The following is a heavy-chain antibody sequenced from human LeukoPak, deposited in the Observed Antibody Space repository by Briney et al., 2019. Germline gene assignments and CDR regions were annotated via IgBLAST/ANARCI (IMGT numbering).Heavy chain of an antibody. Sequence: GGSLRLSCAASGFTFSSYGMHWVRQAPGKGLEWVAVISYDGSNKYYADSVKGRFTISRDNSKNTLYLQMNGLRAEDTAVYYCAKDLPPRGTVTSVPDFDYWGQGTLVTVSS. CDR2: ISYDGSNK. J-gene: IGHJ4*02. V-gene: IGHV3-30*18. CDR1: GFTFSSYG. D-gene: IGHD4-17*01. CDR3: AKDLPPRGTVTSVPDFDY.